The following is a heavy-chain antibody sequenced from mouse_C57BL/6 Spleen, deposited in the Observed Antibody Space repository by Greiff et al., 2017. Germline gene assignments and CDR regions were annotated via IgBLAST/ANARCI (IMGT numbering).Heavy chain of an antibody. CDR1: GYTFTDYY. Sequence: EVQLQQSGPELVKPGASVKISCKASGYTFTDYYMNWVKQSHGKSLEWIGDINPNNGGTSYNQKFKGKATLTVDKSSSTAYMELRSLTSEDSAVYYCAIGYYGSSPWFAYWGQGTLVTVSA. D-gene: IGHD1-1*01. CDR2: INPNNGGT. CDR3: AIGYYGSSPWFAY. V-gene: IGHV1-26*01. J-gene: IGHJ3*01.